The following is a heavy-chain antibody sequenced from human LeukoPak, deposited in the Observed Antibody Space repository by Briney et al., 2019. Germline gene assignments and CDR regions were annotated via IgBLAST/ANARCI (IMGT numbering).Heavy chain of an antibody. V-gene: IGHV3-23*01. CDR2: ISGSDGST. CDR3: ARDKNIVCDY. J-gene: IGHJ4*02. CDR1: GFTFSSYA. D-gene: IGHD2/OR15-2a*01. Sequence: PGGSLRLSCAASGFTFSSYAMSWVRQAPGKGLEWVSAISGSDGSTYYADSVKGRFTISRDNAKNSLYLQMNSLRAEDTAVYYCARDKNIVCDYWGQGTLVTVSS.